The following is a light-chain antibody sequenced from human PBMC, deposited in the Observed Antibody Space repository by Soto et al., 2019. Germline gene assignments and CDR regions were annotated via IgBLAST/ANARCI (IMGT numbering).Light chain of an antibody. J-gene: IGLJ2*01. Sequence: QSALTQPASVSGSPGQSITISCTGTSSDVGSYNFVSWYQQHPGKAPKLMIYDVSNRPSGVSNRFSGSKSGNTASLTISGLQAEDEADYYCSLYTSSSTPVVFGGGTKVTVL. CDR1: SSDVGSYNF. V-gene: IGLV2-14*01. CDR3: SLYTSSSTPVV. CDR2: DVS.